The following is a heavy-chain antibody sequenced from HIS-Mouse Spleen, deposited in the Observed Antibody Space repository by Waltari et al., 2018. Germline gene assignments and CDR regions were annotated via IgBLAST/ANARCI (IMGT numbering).Heavy chain of an antibody. CDR1: GGSISSSSYY. J-gene: IGHJ2*01. CDR2: IYYSGST. Sequence: QLQLQESGPGLVKPSETLSLTCTVSGGSISSSSYYWGWIRQPPGKGLEWIGSIYYSGSTYYNPSLRGRVTISVATSKNQFSRKLSSVTAADTAVYYCAREIPYSSSWYDWYFDLWGRGTLVTVSS. D-gene: IGHD6-13*01. CDR3: AREIPYSSSWYDWYFDL. V-gene: IGHV4-39*07.